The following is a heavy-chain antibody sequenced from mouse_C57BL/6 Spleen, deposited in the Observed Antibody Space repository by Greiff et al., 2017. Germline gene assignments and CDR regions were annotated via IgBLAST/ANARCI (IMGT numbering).Heavy chain of an antibody. Sequence: VQLQQPGAELVMPGASVKLSCKASGYTFTSYWMHWVKQRPGQGLEWIGEIDPSDSYTNYNQKFKGKSTLTVDKSSSTAYMQLSSLTSEDSAVYYCASLRGDAMDYWGQGTSVTVSS. CDR2: IDPSDSYT. V-gene: IGHV1-69*01. CDR3: ASLRGDAMDY. J-gene: IGHJ4*01. CDR1: GYTFTSYW.